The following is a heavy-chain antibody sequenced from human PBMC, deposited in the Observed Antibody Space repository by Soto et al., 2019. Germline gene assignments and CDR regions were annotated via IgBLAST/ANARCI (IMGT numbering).Heavy chain of an antibody. J-gene: IGHJ5*02. Sequence: PGGSLRLSCAASGFTFDDYAMHWVRQAPGKGLEWVSGISWNSGSIGYADSVKGRFTISRDNAKNSLYLQMNSLRAEDTALYYCMFVTRDPRGQGTLVTVSS. D-gene: IGHD2-2*01. CDR3: MFVTRDP. V-gene: IGHV3-9*01. CDR1: GFTFDDYA. CDR2: ISWNSGSI.